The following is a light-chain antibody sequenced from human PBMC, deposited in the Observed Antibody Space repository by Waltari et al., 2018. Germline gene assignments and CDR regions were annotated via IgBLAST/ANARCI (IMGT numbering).Light chain of an antibody. CDR1: QTISSF. J-gene: IGKJ1*01. CDR3: QQSYITPQT. Sequence: DIQMTQSPPSMSASVGDRVVITCRASQTISSFLNWYQHKAGQAPKLLIYAASSLQSEVPSRFSGSRSGTDFTLTISSLQPEDFATYYCQQSYITPQTFGQGTKVEIK. CDR2: AAS. V-gene: IGKV1-39*01.